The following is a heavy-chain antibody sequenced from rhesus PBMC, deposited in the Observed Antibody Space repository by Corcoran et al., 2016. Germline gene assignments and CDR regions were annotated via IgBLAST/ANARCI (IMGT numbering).Heavy chain of an antibody. Sequence: QVQLQESGPGLVKPSETLSLTCAVSGGSISASYFWSWVRQPPGKGLEWIGYIDGGGGATSYNTSLKNRVTISRDTSKNQFSLKLTSVTAADTAVYYCWLDQFDVWGAGVLVTVSS. CDR1: GGSISASYF. CDR2: IDGGGGAT. J-gene: IGHJ5-1*01. V-gene: IGHV4-106*01. D-gene: IGHD2-33*01. CDR3: WLDQFDV.